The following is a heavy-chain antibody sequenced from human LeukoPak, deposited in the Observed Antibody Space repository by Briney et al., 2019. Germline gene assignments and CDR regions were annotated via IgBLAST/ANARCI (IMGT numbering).Heavy chain of an antibody. V-gene: IGHV4-61*02. D-gene: IGHD4-23*01. CDR3: ARGQGGYGGNSEIRQWYD. CDR1: GGSISSGSYY. J-gene: IGHJ4*02. Sequence: SQTLSLTCTVSGGSISSGSYYWSWIRQPAGKGLEWIGRIYTSGSTNYNPSLKSRVTISVDTSKNQFSLKLSSVTAADTAVYYCARGQGGYGGNSEIRQWYDWGQGTLVTVSS. CDR2: IYTSGST.